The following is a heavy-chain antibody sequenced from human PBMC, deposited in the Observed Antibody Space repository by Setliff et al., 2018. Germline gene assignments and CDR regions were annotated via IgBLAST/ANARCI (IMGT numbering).Heavy chain of an antibody. CDR3: ARDHYDYYDSRQAFDI. CDR1: GGSISSSSYY. Sequence: PSETLSLTCTVSGGSISSSSYYWGWIRQPPGKGLEWIGSIYYSGSTYYNPSLKSRVTVSLGASKNQLSLKLSSVTAADTAVYYCARDHYDYYDSRQAFDIWGQGTMVTVSS. V-gene: IGHV4-39*07. D-gene: IGHD3-22*01. CDR2: IYYSGST. J-gene: IGHJ3*02.